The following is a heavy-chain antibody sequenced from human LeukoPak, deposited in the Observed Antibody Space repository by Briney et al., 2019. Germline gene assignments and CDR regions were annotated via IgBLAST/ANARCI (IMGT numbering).Heavy chain of an antibody. V-gene: IGHV1-69*13. Sequence: ASVKVSCKASGGTFSSYTINWVRQAPGQGLEWMGGIIPIFGTANYAQKFQGRVTITADESTSTAYMELSSLRSEDTAVYYCARAGRPYCSSTSCRPQYYYYYMDVWGKGTTVTVSS. CDR2: IIPIFGTA. J-gene: IGHJ6*03. CDR1: GGTFSSYT. D-gene: IGHD2-2*01. CDR3: ARAGRPYCSSTSCRPQYYYYYMDV.